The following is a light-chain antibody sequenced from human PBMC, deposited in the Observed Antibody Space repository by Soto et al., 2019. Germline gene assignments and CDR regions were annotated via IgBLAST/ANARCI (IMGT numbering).Light chain of an antibody. CDR3: EQHNNWPPIT. CDR2: DTS. CDR1: QSVSSY. J-gene: IGKJ5*01. Sequence: EIVLTQSPATLSLSPGERATLSCRASQSVSSYLAWYQQKPGQAPRLLIYDTSNRATGIPPRFSGSGSGTNLTLTISSLEPEDFAVYYCEQHNNWPPITFGQGTRLEIK. V-gene: IGKV3-11*01.